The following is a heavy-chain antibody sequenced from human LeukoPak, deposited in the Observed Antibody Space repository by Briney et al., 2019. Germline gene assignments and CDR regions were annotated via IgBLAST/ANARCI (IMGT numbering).Heavy chain of an antibody. CDR2: IKQDGSEK. V-gene: IGHV3-7*01. Sequence: PGGSLRLSCAASGFTFSSYWMSWVRQAPGKGLEWVANIKQDGSEKCYVDSVKGRFTISRDNAKNSLYLQMNSLRAEDTAVYYCARAGREQAEYDHSRYFDYWGQGTLVTVSS. D-gene: IGHD3-22*01. J-gene: IGHJ4*02. CDR3: ARAGREQAEYDHSRYFDY. CDR1: GFTFSSYW.